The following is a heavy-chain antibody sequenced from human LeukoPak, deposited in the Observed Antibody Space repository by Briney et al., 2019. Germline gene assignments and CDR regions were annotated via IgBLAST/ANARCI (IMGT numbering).Heavy chain of an antibody. CDR1: GFSCSSFK. J-gene: IGHJ5*02. D-gene: IGHD3-10*01. CDR2: IHMTGRT. V-gene: IGHV4-4*09. CDR3: ATAYDGMVALLDL. Sequence: SETLSLTCTGSGFSCSSFKWSWIRQSPVKGLEWIGNIHMTGRTDYNHSLKSRVTISVDTSKSQFPLLVSSVSAADTGIYICATAYDGMVALLDLLGQGILVTVSS.